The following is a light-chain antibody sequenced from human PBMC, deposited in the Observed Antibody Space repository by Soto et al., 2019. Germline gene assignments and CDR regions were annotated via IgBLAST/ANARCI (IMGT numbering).Light chain of an antibody. CDR2: GVS. J-gene: IGKJ1*01. CDR1: QSVSGTS. CDR3: HQYDNSLWT. Sequence: EIVLTQSPGTLSLSPGERATLPCRASQSVSGTSLAWYQQKPGQAPRLLIYGVSNMATGIPDRFSGSGSGTDFTLTISRLEPEDFAVYYCHQYDNSLWTFGQGPKVEIK. V-gene: IGKV3-20*01.